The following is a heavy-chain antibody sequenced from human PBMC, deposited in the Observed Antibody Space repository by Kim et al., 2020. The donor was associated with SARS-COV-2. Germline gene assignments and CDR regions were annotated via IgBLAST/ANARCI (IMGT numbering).Heavy chain of an antibody. CDR2: ISGSGSNT. D-gene: IGHD1-26*01. Sequence: GGSLRLSCAASGFTFSTYAMTWVRQAPGKGLEWVSGISGSGSNTYYADSVKGRFTISRDNSKNTLYLQMNSLRAEDTAVYYCAIRRGSYGGGIDYWGQGTLVTVSS. CDR3: AIRRGSYGGGIDY. CDR1: GFTFSTYA. V-gene: IGHV3-23*01. J-gene: IGHJ4*02.